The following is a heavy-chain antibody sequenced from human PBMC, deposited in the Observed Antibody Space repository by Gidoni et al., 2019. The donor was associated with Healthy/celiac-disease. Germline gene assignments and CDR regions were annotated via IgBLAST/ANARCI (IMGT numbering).Heavy chain of an antibody. CDR1: GGSFSGYY. J-gene: IGHJ4*02. V-gene: IGHV4-34*01. Sequence: QVQLQQWGAGLLKPSETLSLTCAVYGGSFSGYYWSWIRQPPGKGLEWIGEINHSGSTNYNPSLKSRVTISVDTSKNQFSLKLSSVTAADTAVYYCARVPYDFWSGYLAYYFDYWGQGTLVTVSS. D-gene: IGHD3-3*01. CDR3: ARVPYDFWSGYLAYYFDY. CDR2: INHSGST.